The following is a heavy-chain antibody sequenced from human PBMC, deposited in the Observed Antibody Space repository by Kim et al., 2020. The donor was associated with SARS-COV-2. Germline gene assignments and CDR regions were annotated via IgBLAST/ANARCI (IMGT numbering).Heavy chain of an antibody. V-gene: IGHV3-23*01. CDR2: ITDSSSRT. CDR1: GFKFSGYA. D-gene: IGHD3-3*01. J-gene: IGHJ4*02. Sequence: GGSLRLSCVASGFKFSGYAMNWVRQAPGKGLEWVSIITDSSSRTFYADSVKGRFTVSRDNAKNRLYLEMNSLRGDDTAIYYCAKCLFGGVATQFDSWGQG. CDR3: AKCLFGGVATQFDS.